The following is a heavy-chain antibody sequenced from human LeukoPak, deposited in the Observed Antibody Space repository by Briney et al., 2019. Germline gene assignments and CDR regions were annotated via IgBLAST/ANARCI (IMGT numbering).Heavy chain of an antibody. V-gene: IGHV4-31*03. CDR2: IYYSGST. J-gene: IGHJ6*02. Sequence: TSETLSLTCIVSGGSISSGGYYWSWVRQHPGKGLEWIGYIYYSGSTYYNPSLKSRVTISVDTSKNQFALKLTSVSAADTAVYYCATEHYDILTGENGMDVWGQGTTVTVSS. CDR1: GGSISSGGYY. CDR3: ATEHYDILTGENGMDV. D-gene: IGHD3-9*01.